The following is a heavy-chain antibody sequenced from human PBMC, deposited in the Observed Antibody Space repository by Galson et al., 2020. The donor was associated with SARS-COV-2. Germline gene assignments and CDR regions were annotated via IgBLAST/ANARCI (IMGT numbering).Heavy chain of an antibody. V-gene: IGHV1-18*01. CDR2: ISAYNGNT. CDR3: ARSGDDYGSGSFSY. D-gene: IGHD3-10*01. CDR1: GYRFTSYG. J-gene: IGHJ4*02. Sequence: ASVKVSCKTSGYRFTSYGISWVRQAPGQGLEWMGWISAYNGNTNYAQKFQGRVTLTTETSTSTAYMDLRSLRSDDTAVYYCARSGDDYGSGSFSYWGQGTLVTVPS.